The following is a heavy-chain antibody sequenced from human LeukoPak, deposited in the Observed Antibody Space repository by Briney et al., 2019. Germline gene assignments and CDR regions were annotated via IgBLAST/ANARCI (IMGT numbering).Heavy chain of an antibody. CDR3: ARAIVVVPAAIPGYYFDY. V-gene: IGHV3-7*01. D-gene: IGHD2-2*02. Sequence: GGSLRLSCAASGFTFGSYWMSWVRQAPGKGLEWVANIKQDGSEKYYVDSAKGRFTISRDNAKNSLYLQMNSLRAEDTAVYYCARAIVVVPAAIPGYYFDYWGQGTLVTVSS. CDR1: GFTFGSYW. J-gene: IGHJ4*02. CDR2: IKQDGSEK.